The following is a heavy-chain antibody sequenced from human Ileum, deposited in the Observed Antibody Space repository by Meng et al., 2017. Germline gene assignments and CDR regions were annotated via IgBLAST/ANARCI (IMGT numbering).Heavy chain of an antibody. CDR2: IFYTGGT. CDR3: ARHFRSRDGYNWDSFDV. V-gene: IGHV4-59*11. CDR1: GGSISPHY. Sequence: GSLRLSCTVSGGSISPHYWSWIRQSPERGLEWIGYIFYTGGTNYNPSLKSRVTMSIDTSKNHFSLRLSSVTAADTALYFCARHFRSRDGYNWDSFDVWGQGTVVTVSS. J-gene: IGHJ3*01. D-gene: IGHD5-24*01.